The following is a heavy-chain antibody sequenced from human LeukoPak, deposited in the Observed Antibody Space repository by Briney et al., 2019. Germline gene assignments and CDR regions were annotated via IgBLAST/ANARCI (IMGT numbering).Heavy chain of an antibody. CDR3: AKDLSPARRRDWFDP. CDR2: ISYDGSNK. Sequence: GGSLRLSRAASGFTFSSYGMHWVRQAPGKGLEWVAVISYDGSNKYYADSVKGRFTISRDNSKNTLYLQMNSLRAEDTAVYYCAKDLSPARRRDWFDPWGQGTLVTVSS. V-gene: IGHV3-30*18. CDR1: GFTFSSYG. D-gene: IGHD3-16*02. J-gene: IGHJ5*02.